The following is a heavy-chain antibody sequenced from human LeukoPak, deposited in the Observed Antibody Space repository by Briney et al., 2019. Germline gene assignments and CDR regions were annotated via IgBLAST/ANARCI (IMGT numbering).Heavy chain of an antibody. D-gene: IGHD4-23*01. CDR2: ISAYNGNT. V-gene: IGHV1-18*01. Sequence: GSSVKVSCKASGGTFSSHFISWVRQAPGQGLEWMGWISAYNGNTNYAQKFQGRVTMTTDTSTSTAHMELRSLRSDDTAVYYCARQGYSGHSQGAADYWGQGTLVTVSS. J-gene: IGHJ4*02. CDR3: ARQGYSGHSQGAADY. CDR1: GGTFSSHF.